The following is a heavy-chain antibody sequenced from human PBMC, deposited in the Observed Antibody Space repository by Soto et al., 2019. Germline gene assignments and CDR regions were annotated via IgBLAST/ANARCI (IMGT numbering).Heavy chain of an antibody. J-gene: IGHJ5*02. CDR3: ARESAGSGKNNWFDP. Sequence: SETLSLTCSVPRGSISSYYWSWVRQPPGKGLEWIGFIHRTGSTKYNPSLESRVTISVDTSQNQLSLRLSSVTAADTAVYYCARESAGSGKNNWFDPWDQGILVTVSS. D-gene: IGHD3-10*01. V-gene: IGHV4-59*01. CDR1: RGSISSYY. CDR2: IHRTGST.